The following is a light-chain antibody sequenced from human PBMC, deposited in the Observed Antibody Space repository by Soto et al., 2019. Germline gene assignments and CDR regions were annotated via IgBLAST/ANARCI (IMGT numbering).Light chain of an antibody. CDR3: SSYTSSSTPHYV. Sequence: SALAQPASVSGSPGQWITISCTGTSSDVGGYNYVSWYQQHPGKAPKLMIYDVSNRPSGVSNRFSGSKSGNTASLTISGLQAEDEADYYCSSYTSSSTPHYVFGTGTKVTVL. CDR1: SSDVGGYNY. CDR2: DVS. V-gene: IGLV2-14*01. J-gene: IGLJ1*01.